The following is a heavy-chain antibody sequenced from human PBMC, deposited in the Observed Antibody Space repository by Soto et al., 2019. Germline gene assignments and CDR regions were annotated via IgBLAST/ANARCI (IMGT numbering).Heavy chain of an antibody. Sequence: QVQLVQSGAEVKKPGASVKVSCNASGYTFTSYGITWVRQAPGQGLEWLGWISAYNGNTNFAQKLQGRGTMSTAPSTSTAYIELRSLRSADTAFYYCARDKGYYDFASGYRSYYFDYWGQGTLVTVSS. CDR3: ARDKGYYDFASGYRSYYFDY. V-gene: IGHV1-18*04. CDR1: GYTFTSYG. D-gene: IGHD3-3*01. CDR2: ISAYNGNT. J-gene: IGHJ4*02.